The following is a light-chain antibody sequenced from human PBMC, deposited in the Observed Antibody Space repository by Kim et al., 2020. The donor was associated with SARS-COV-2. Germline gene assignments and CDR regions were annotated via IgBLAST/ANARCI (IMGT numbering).Light chain of an antibody. J-gene: IGKJ4*01. V-gene: IGKV3-20*01. CDR1: HSVSISY. Sequence: SPGDRASLSCRASHSVSISYLAWYQQKPGQAPRLLIYGASSRATGIPDRFSGSGSRTDFTLTISRLEPEDVAVYYCQQYGSSPLTFGGGTKLDIK. CDR2: GAS. CDR3: QQYGSSPLT.